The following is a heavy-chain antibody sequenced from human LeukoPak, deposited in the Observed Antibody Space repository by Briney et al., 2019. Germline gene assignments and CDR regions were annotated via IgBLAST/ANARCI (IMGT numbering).Heavy chain of an antibody. CDR1: GYTFTGYY. D-gene: IGHD2-8*01. Sequence: RASVKVSCKASGYTFTGYYMHWVRQAPGQGLEWMGRIIPIFGTANYAQKFQGRVTITTDESTSTAYMELSSLRSEDTAVYYCARGGSLPHCTNGVCHPQYFDYWGQGTLVTVSS. V-gene: IGHV1-69*05. CDR3: ARGGSLPHCTNGVCHPQYFDY. J-gene: IGHJ4*02. CDR2: IIPIFGTA.